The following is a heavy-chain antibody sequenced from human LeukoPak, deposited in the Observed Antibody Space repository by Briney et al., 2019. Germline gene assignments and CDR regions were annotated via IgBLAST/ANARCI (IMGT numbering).Heavy chain of an antibody. Sequence: QSGGSLRLSCAASGFTFSSYAMHWVRQAPGKGLEWVAVISYDGSNKYYADSVKGRFTISRDNSKNTLYLQMNSLRAEDTAVYYCANLLVGVPDYWGQGTLVTVSS. J-gene: IGHJ4*02. CDR1: GFTFSSYA. D-gene: IGHD1-26*01. CDR3: ANLLVGVPDY. V-gene: IGHV3-30-3*01. CDR2: ISYDGSNK.